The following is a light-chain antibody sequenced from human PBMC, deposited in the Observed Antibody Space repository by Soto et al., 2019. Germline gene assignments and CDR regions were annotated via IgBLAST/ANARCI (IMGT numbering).Light chain of an antibody. Sequence: IIMTQSPAALSVSPGERATLSCRASQSIGIHLAWYQQQPGQAPRLLIYGASNRATGIPARFSGSGSGTDFTLTISSLEPEDFAVYYCQQRSNWPPWTFGQGTKVDIK. CDR3: QQRSNWPPWT. V-gene: IGKV3-11*01. CDR1: QSIGIH. CDR2: GAS. J-gene: IGKJ1*01.